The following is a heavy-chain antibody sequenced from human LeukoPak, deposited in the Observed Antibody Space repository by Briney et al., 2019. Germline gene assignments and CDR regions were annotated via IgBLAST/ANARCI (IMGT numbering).Heavy chain of an antibody. CDR2: IWYDGSNE. CDR3: ARGVRIMGAKGRGYLDY. CDR1: GFIFNGYG. Sequence: PGGFLRLSCAASGFIFNGYGMDWVRQAPGKGLEWVAAIWYDGSNEQYADSVKGRFIISRDNSKNTLFLQMNSLRDEDTAVYYCARGVRIMGAKGRGYLDYWGQGTLVSVAS. D-gene: IGHD1-26*01. V-gene: IGHV3-33*01. J-gene: IGHJ4*02.